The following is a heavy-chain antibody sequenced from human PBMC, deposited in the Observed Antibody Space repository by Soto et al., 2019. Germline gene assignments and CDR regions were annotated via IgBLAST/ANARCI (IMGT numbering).Heavy chain of an antibody. CDR3: ESAGSYSSSWYGTSFDP. Sequence: PSETLSLTCTVSGGSISSSSYYWGWIRQPPGKGLEWIGSIYYSGSTYYNPSLKSRVTISVDTSKNQFSLKLSSVTAADTAVYYCESAGSYSSSWYGTSFDPWGQGTLVTVSS. J-gene: IGHJ5*02. V-gene: IGHV4-39*01. CDR2: IYYSGST. CDR1: GGSISSSSYY. D-gene: IGHD6-13*01.